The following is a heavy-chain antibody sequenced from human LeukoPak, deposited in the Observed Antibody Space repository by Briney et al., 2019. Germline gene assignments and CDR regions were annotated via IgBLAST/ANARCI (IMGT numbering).Heavy chain of an antibody. CDR2: IIPIFGTA. V-gene: IGHV1-69*13. CDR3: ASENYSGSYRFDH. D-gene: IGHD1-26*01. CDR1: GGTFSSYA. Sequence: SVKVSCKASGGTFSSYAISWVRQAPGQGLEWMGGIIPIFGTANYAQKFQGRVTITADESTSTAYMELSSLRSEDTAVYYCASENYSGSYRFDHWGQGTLVTVSS. J-gene: IGHJ4*02.